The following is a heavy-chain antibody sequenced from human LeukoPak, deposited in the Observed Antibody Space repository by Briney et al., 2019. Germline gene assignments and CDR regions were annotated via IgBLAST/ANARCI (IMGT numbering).Heavy chain of an antibody. CDR2: ISSGSSTT. Sequence: PGGSLRLSCVASGFTFSSYSMNWVRQAPGKGLEWVSYISSGSSTTYYVDSVKGRFTISRDNAKNSLYLQMNSLRDEDTAVYYCAGARTYYNAMDVWGQGTTVTVSS. V-gene: IGHV3-48*02. CDR3: AGARTYYNAMDV. J-gene: IGHJ6*02. CDR1: GFTFSSYS.